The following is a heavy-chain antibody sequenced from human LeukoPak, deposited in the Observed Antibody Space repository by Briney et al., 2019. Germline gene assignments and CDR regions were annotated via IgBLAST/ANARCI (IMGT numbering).Heavy chain of an antibody. CDR3: ATYSSGWYYFDY. D-gene: IGHD6-19*01. CDR1: GGSISSSPYY. CDR2: IYSSGST. Sequence: SETLSLTCTVSGGSISSSPYYWTWIRQPPGKGLEWIGNIYSSGSTYYNPYLKSRVTISVDTSKNQFSLKLSSVTAADTAVYYCATYSSGWYYFDYWGQGTLVTVSS. J-gene: IGHJ4*02. V-gene: IGHV4-39*01.